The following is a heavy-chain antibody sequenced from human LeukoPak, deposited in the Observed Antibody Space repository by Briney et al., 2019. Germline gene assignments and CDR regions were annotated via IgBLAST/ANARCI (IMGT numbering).Heavy chain of an antibody. Sequence: ASVKVSCKPSGYTSVTYGINWVRQAPGQGLEWMGWISAYSDNTNYAQKLQGRVTMTTDTSTSTAYMELRSLRSDDTAVYYCARQPSSSWYSHPKYYFDYWGQGTLVTVSS. CDR1: GYTSVTYG. D-gene: IGHD6-13*01. V-gene: IGHV1-18*01. CDR3: ARQPSSSWYSHPKYYFDY. J-gene: IGHJ4*02. CDR2: ISAYSDNT.